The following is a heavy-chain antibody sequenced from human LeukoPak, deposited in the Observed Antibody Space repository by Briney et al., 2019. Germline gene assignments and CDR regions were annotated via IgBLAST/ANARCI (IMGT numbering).Heavy chain of an antibody. Sequence: VASVKVSCKASGYTFTGYYMHWVRQAPGQGLEWMGWINPSSGGTNYAQKFQGRVTMTRDTSISTAYMELSRLRSDDTAGYYCASARGAVAGTLDYWGQGTLVTVSS. CDR2: INPSSGGT. CDR3: ASARGAVAGTLDY. J-gene: IGHJ4*02. D-gene: IGHD6-19*01. CDR1: GYTFTGYY. V-gene: IGHV1-2*02.